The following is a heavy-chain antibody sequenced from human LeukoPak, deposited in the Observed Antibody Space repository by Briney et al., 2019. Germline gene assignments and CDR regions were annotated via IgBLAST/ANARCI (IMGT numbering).Heavy chain of an antibody. D-gene: IGHD2-2*01. CDR1: GYSFTSYW. CDR2: INSDGSSI. Sequence: PGESLKISCKGSGYSFTSYWIGWVRQAPGKGLVWVSRINSDGSSISYADSVKGRFTISRDNAKNTLFLQMSSLRVEDTAVYYCARESPSCSRCFQHWGQGTLVIVSS. J-gene: IGHJ1*01. V-gene: IGHV3-74*01. CDR3: ARESPSCSRCFQH.